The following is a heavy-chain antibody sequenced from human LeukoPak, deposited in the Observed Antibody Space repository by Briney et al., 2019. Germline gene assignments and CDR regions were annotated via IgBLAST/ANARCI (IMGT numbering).Heavy chain of an antibody. Sequence: ASVKVSCKASGYTFTSYDINWVRQATGQGLEWMGWMNPNSGNTGYAQKFQGRVTMTRNTSISTAYMELSSLRSKDTAVYYCARSLISSIAAGYYWGQGTLVTVSS. CDR3: ARSLISSIAAGYY. CDR2: MNPNSGNT. V-gene: IGHV1-8*01. J-gene: IGHJ4*02. D-gene: IGHD6-6*01. CDR1: GYTFTSYD.